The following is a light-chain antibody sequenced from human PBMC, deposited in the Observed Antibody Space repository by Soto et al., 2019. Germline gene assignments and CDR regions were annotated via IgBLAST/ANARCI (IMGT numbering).Light chain of an antibody. CDR2: DVS. Sequence: QSALTQPASVSGSPGQSITISCTGTSSDVGGYNYVSWYQQHPGKAPKLMIYDVSNRTSGVSNRFSGSKSGNTASLTISGLQAEDEADYYCSSYTSSILFGGGTKVTVL. CDR1: SSDVGGYNY. J-gene: IGLJ2*01. V-gene: IGLV2-14*01. CDR3: SSYTSSIL.